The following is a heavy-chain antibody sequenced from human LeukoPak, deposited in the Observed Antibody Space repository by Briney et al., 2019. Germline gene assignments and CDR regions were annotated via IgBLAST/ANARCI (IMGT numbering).Heavy chain of an antibody. CDR1: GGSISSYY. Sequence: SETLSLTCTVSGGSISSYYWSWIRQPAGKGLEWIGRIYTSGSTNYNPSLKSRVTMSVDTSKNQFSLKLSSVTAADTAVYYSARLKYDFWGGYCFDYWGQGTRVTVSS. CDR2: IYTSGST. CDR3: ARLKYDFWGGYCFDY. V-gene: IGHV4-4*07. D-gene: IGHD3-3*01. J-gene: IGHJ4*02.